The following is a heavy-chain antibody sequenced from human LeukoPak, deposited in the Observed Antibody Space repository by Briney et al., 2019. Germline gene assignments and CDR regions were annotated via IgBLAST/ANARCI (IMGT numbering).Heavy chain of an antibody. Sequence: GGSLRLSCVASGFTFNTYAMSWVRQAPGKGLEWVSSISGSGVSTYYADSVKGRFTISRDNSKNTLHLQMDSLRADDTAVYYCTRSPSFHPFLIDYWGQGTLVPVSS. D-gene: IGHD2/OR15-2a*01. J-gene: IGHJ4*02. V-gene: IGHV3-23*01. CDR3: TRSPSFHPFLIDY. CDR2: ISGSGVST. CDR1: GFTFNTYA.